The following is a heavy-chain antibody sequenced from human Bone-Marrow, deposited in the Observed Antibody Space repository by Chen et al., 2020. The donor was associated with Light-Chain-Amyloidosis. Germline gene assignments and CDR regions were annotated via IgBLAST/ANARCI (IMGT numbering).Heavy chain of an antibody. CDR1: GGSIMRSSNF. CDR3: ARVVPPNYGANFNS. CDR2: IYYSGNT. V-gene: IGHV4-39*07. D-gene: IGHD4-17*01. J-gene: IGHJ4*02. Sequence: QLQLQESGPRLVKSSGTLSLTCTVPGGSIMRSSNFWGWLRQAPGKGLEWIGSIYYSGNTYMNSSLKNRVAMSVDTSNNQFSLRLNSVTAADTAVYFCARVVPPNYGANFNSWGQGTLVIVSS.